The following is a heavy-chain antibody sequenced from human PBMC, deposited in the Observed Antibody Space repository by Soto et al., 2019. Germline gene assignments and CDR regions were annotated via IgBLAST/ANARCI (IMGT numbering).Heavy chain of an antibody. D-gene: IGHD3-22*01. Sequence: SVQVSCPASGFTFPTSAIHRVRHARAQRPQWIGWSGVGSGDTKYAQKFQEGVIMARDMPTSTADREVSSLRCDDTAVYYCAAEGTYYYDSSGYDVWFDPWGQGTLVTVS. J-gene: IGHJ5*02. V-gene: IGHV1-58*02. CDR2: SGVGSGDT. CDR3: AAEGTYYYDSSGYDVWFDP. CDR1: GFTFPTSA.